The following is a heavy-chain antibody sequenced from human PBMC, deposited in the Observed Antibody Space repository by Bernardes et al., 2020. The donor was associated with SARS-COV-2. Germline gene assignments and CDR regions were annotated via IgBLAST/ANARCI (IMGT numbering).Heavy chain of an antibody. D-gene: IGHD5-18*01. V-gene: IGHV3-23*01. J-gene: IGHJ4*02. CDR3: ASYLRSSNLEF. CDR1: GFTLSSYA. Sequence: GGSLRLSCAASGFTLSSYAMNWVRQAPGKGLEWVAFTTGNGGGTNYADSVRGRFTISRDNSKNTLYLQMNSLRAEDTAVYYCASYLRSSNLEFWGQGTLVTVSS. CDR2: TTGNGGGT.